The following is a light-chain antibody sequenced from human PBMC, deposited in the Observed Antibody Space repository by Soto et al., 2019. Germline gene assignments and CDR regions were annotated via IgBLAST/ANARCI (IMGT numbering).Light chain of an antibody. CDR1: QNILYSLNNNNY. Sequence: DIVMTQSPDYLTVSLGERATINCKSSQNILYSLNNNNYLAWYQQKPGQPPKLLINWASVRESGVPERFSGSGSGTDFTLTISSLQAEDVAVYYCQQFYTSPLTFGPGTKVDIK. V-gene: IGKV4-1*01. J-gene: IGKJ3*01. CDR3: QQFYTSPLT. CDR2: WAS.